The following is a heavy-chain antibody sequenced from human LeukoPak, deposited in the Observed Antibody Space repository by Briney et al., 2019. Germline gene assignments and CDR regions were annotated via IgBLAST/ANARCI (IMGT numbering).Heavy chain of an antibody. D-gene: IGHD1-14*01. CDR2: VNPNTGGT. J-gene: IGHJ5*02. V-gene: IGHV1-2*02. CDR3: ARSPGGICHSCNWFDA. CDR1: GYTSPDYY. Sequence: ASVEVSCKTSGYTSPDYYIHWVRQAPGQGLEWMGWVNPNTGGTNYEQKFQGRVTMTWDTSIRTAYMEVSSLRSDDTAAYYCARSPGGICHSCNWFDAWGQGTVVTVSS.